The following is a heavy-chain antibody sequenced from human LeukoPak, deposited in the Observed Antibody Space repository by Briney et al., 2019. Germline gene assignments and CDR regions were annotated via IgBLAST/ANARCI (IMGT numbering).Heavy chain of an antibody. CDR3: ARGGTAKYYDSGNNYIGWFDP. CDR2: MNPNSGNT. D-gene: IGHD3-10*01. CDR1: GYTFTNYD. V-gene: IGHV1-8*01. J-gene: IGHJ5*02. Sequence: ASVKVSCKASGYTFTNYDINWVRQATGQGLEWMGWMNPNSGNTGYAQKFQGRVTMTRNTSISTAYMEVSSLTSEDTAVYYCARGGTAKYYDSGNNYIGWFDPWGQGTVVTVSS.